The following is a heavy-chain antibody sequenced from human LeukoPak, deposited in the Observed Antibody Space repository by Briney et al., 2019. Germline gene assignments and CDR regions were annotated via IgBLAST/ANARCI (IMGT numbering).Heavy chain of an antibody. D-gene: IGHD3-10*01. CDR1: GFTFSSYE. Sequence: PGGSLRLSCAVSGFTFSSYEMNWVRQAPGKGLEWISYISSSGSTVYYADSVKGRFTISRDNAKNSLYLQMNSLRAEDTAVYYCARKRARGLDYWGRGTLVTVSS. V-gene: IGHV3-48*03. J-gene: IGHJ4*02. CDR3: ARKRARGLDY. CDR2: ISSSGSTV.